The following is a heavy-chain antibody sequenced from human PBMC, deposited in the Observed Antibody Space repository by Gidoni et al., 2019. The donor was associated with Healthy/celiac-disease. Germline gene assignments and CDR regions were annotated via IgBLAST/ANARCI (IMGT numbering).Heavy chain of an antibody. CDR2: IYYSGST. V-gene: IGHV4-31*03. J-gene: IGHJ4*02. D-gene: IGHD6-13*01. CDR3: ARGTAAAPYYFDY. CDR1: GGSISRGGYY. Sequence: QVQLQESGPGLVKPSQTLSLTCTVSGGSISRGGYYWSWIRQHPGKGLEWIGYIYYSGSTYYNPSLKSRVTISVDTSKNQFSLKLSSVTAADTAVYYCARGTAAAPYYFDYWGQGTLVTVSS.